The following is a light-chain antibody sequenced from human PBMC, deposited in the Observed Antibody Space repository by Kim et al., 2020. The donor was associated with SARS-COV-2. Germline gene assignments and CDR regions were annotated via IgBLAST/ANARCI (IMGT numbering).Light chain of an antibody. V-gene: IGKV3-15*01. Sequence: CPGESATLSCRTGHSVYNNIALYQQKPGQAPMLLMYDAVTRATGVPARSSGDGSGTEFTLTISSLESEDFAVYCCQQYNNWPPWTFGPGTKVDIK. J-gene: IGKJ1*01. CDR1: HSVYNN. CDR3: QQYNNWPPWT. CDR2: DAV.